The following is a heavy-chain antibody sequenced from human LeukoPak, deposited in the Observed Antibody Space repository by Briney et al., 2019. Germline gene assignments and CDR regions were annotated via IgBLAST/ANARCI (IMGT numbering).Heavy chain of an antibody. V-gene: IGHV4-4*07. CDR3: ARDPAYSNYPFG. D-gene: IGHD4-11*01. J-gene: IGHJ4*02. Sequence: SETLSLTCTVSGGSIRSYWSWIRQPAGKGLEWIGSIYYSGSTYYNPSLKSRVTISVDTSKNQFSLKLSSVTAADTAVYYCARDPAYSNYPFGWGQGTLVTVSS. CDR2: IYYSGST. CDR1: GGSIRSY.